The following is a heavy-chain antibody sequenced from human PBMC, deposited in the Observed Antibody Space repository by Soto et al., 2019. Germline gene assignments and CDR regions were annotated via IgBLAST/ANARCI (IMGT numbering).Heavy chain of an antibody. CDR3: ARAVRITIFGVVITSYYYYYMDV. CDR2: MNPNSGNT. J-gene: IGHJ6*03. V-gene: IGHV1-8*01. Sequence: ASVKVSCKASGYTFTSYDINWLRQATGQGLEWMGWMNPNSGNTGYAQKFQGRVTMTRNTSISTAYMELSSLRSEDTAVYYCARAVRITIFGVVITSYYYYYMDVWGKGTTVTVSS. D-gene: IGHD3-3*01. CDR1: GYTFTSYD.